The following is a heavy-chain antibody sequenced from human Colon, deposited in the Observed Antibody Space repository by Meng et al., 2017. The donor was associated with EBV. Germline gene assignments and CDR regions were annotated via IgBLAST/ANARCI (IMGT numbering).Heavy chain of an antibody. Sequence: QLQLQESGPGLVKPSETLSPTCTVSGGSVSSGGYYWTWIRQHPGKGLEWFGHIYYSGSTFYNPSLKRRVIISIDTSKNQFSLNLRSVTAADTAVYYCARVSSGWDYFDYWGHGTLVTVSS. CDR3: ARVSSGWDYFDY. J-gene: IGHJ4*01. V-gene: IGHV4-31*03. CDR2: IYYSGST. D-gene: IGHD6-19*01. CDR1: GGSVSSGGYY.